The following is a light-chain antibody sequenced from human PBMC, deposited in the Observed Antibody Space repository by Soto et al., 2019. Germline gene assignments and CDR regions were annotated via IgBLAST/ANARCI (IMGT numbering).Light chain of an antibody. CDR2: GAS. CDR3: QPYNNWPPIT. V-gene: IGKV3-15*01. J-gene: IGKJ5*01. CDR1: QSVSSN. Sequence: IVMSQSPATLSVSPGERATLSCRASQSVSSNLAWYQQKPGQAPRLLIYGASTRATGIPARFSGSGPGTAFTLTISSLQSEDYGIHYCQPYNNWPPITFGEGTRLEVK.